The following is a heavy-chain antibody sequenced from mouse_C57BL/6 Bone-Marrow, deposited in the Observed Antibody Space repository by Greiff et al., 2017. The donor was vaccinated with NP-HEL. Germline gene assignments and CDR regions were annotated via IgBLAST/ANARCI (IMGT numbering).Heavy chain of an antibody. J-gene: IGHJ2*01. CDR3: ATLNYYGSRGSYFDY. Sequence: QVHVKQPGAELVKPGASVKLSCKASGYTFTSYWMHWVKQRPGQGLEWIGMIHPNSGSTNYNEKFKSKATLTVDKSSSTAYMQLSSLTSEDSAVYYCATLNYYGSRGSYFDYWGQGTTLTVSS. CDR1: GYTFTSYW. CDR2: IHPNSGST. V-gene: IGHV1-64*01. D-gene: IGHD1-1*01.